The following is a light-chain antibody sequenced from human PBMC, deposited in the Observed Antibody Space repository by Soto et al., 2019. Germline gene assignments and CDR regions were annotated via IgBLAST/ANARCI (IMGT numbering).Light chain of an antibody. J-gene: IGKJ4*01. Sequence: DIVMTQSPDSLAVSLGERATINCKSSQSVLYSSNNKNYLAWYQQKPGQPPKLLIYWASTRESGVPDRVSGSGSGTDFTLTISSLQAEDVAVYYCQQYYSTPDTFGGGTKVEIK. CDR2: WAS. CDR3: QQYYSTPDT. CDR1: QSVLYSSNNKNY. V-gene: IGKV4-1*01.